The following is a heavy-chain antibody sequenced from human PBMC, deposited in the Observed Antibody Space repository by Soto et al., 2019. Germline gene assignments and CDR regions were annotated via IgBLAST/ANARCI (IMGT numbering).Heavy chain of an antibody. CDR1: GFTFSSYG. CDR2: ISYDGSNK. D-gene: IGHD1-1*01. J-gene: IGHJ5*02. V-gene: IGHV3-30*18. Sequence: QVQLVESGGGVVQPGRTLRLSCAASGFTFSSYGMHWVRQAPGKGLEWVAVISYDGSNKYYADSVKGRFTISRDNSKNTLYLQMNCLRAEDTAVYYCAKSGGTTGDWFDPWGQGTLVTVSS. CDR3: AKSGGTTGDWFDP.